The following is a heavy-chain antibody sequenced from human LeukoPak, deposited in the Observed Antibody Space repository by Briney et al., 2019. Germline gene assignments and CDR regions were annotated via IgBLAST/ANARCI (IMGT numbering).Heavy chain of an antibody. CDR1: GYTFTGYY. D-gene: IGHD7-27*01. Sequence: ASVKVSCKASGYTFTGYYMHWMRQAPGQGLEWMGWINPNSGGTKYAQKFQGRVTMTRDTSISTAYMELSSLRSDDTAVYYCARIVTLTGEVRVAYWGQGTLVKVSS. V-gene: IGHV1-2*02. CDR3: ARIVTLTGEVRVAY. CDR2: INPNSGGT. J-gene: IGHJ4*02.